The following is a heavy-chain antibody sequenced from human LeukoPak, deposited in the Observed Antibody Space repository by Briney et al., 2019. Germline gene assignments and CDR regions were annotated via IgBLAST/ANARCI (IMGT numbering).Heavy chain of an antibody. CDR3: TTDQKGINYVWGSYRPSYFDY. CDR1: GFTFSNAC. J-gene: IGHJ4*02. Sequence: GGSLRLSCAASGFTFSNACMSWVRQAPGKGLEWVGRIKSKTDGGTTDYAAPVKGRFTISRDDSKNTLYLQMNSLKTEDTAVYYCTTDQKGINYVWGSYRPSYFDYWGQGTLVTVSS. D-gene: IGHD3-16*02. V-gene: IGHV3-15*01. CDR2: IKSKTDGGTT.